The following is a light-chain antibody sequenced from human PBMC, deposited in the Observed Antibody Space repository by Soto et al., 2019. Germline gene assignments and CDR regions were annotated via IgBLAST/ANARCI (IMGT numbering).Light chain of an antibody. V-gene: IGLV2-8*01. CDR3: SSYAGSLYV. CDR2: EVS. J-gene: IGLJ1*01. CDR1: SSDVGDYNY. Sequence: QSVLTQPPSASGSPGQSVTISCTGTSSDVGDYNYVSWYQQHPGKAPKLMIYEVSTRPSGVPDRFSGSKSGNTASLTVSGLQAEDEADYYCSSYAGSLYVFGTGTKLTVL.